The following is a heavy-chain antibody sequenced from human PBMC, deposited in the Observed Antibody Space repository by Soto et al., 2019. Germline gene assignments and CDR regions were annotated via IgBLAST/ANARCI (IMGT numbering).Heavy chain of an antibody. J-gene: IGHJ4*02. CDR2: IYGSGRGI. Sequence: GSLRLSFTASRLPHNSFAVMWVRQDPGKGLECVSGIYGSGRGIEYADSVKGRFTISRDNSKNTVYLQMTDLRADDTAVYYCAKDPVYNDGLWLMDHWGQATQVTVSS. D-gene: IGHD2-21*01. CDR3: AKDPVYNDGLWLMDH. V-gene: IGHV3-23*05. CDR1: RLPHNSFA.